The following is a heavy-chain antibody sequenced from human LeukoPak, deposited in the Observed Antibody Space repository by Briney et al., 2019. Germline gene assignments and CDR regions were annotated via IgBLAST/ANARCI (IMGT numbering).Heavy chain of an antibody. Sequence: GASVKVSCKASGYTFTGYYMHWVRQATGQGLEWMGWMNPNSGNTGYAQKFQGRVTMTRNTSISTAYMELSSLRSEDTAVYYCARGSNSSSSSDYWGQGTLVTVSS. CDR1: GYTFTGYY. V-gene: IGHV1-8*02. CDR2: MNPNSGNT. J-gene: IGHJ4*02. D-gene: IGHD6-6*01. CDR3: ARGSNSSSSSDY.